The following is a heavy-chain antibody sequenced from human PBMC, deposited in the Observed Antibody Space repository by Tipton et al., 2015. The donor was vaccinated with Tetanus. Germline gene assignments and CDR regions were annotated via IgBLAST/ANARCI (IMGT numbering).Heavy chain of an antibody. D-gene: IGHD1-1*01. J-gene: IGHJ6*02. Sequence: SLRLFCEASGFKFSDYYMSWIRQAPGKGLEWISYISNSGSTIYNADSVKGRFTISRDNAKNSLHLQLNGLRPEDTAIYYCARGGNYNYQYVFDVWGQGTPVTVSS. CDR2: ISNSGSTI. V-gene: IGHV3-11*01. CDR1: GFKFSDYY. CDR3: ARGGNYNYQYVFDV.